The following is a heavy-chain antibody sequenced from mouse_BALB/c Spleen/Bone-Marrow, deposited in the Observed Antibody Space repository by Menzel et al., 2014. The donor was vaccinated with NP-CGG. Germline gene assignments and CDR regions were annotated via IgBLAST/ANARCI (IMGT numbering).Heavy chain of an antibody. D-gene: IGHD1-1*01. J-gene: IGHJ3*01. CDR1: GFDFSRYW. CDR3: ARLSYYGRFAY. V-gene: IGHV4-1*02. CDR2: INPDSSTI. Sequence: EVMLVESGGGLVQPGGSLKLSCAASGFDFSRYWMSWVRQAPGKGLEWIGEINPDSSTINYTPSLKYKFTISRDNAKNTLYLQMSKVRSEDTALYYCARLSYYGRFAYWGQGTLVTVSA.